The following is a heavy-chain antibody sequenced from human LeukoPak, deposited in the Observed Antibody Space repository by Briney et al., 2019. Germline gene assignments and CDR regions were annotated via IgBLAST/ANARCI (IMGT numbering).Heavy chain of an antibody. CDR3: ARDSGYYLPHAFGI. Sequence: IXSXYXXXXXQPPGKGLXWIGYIYYSGSTNYNPSLKSRVTISVDTSKNQFSLKLSSVTAADTAVYYCARDSGYYLPHAFGIWGQGTMVTVSS. CDR2: IYYSGST. D-gene: IGHD3-22*01. V-gene: IGHV4-59*01. CDR1: IXSXY. J-gene: IGHJ3*02.